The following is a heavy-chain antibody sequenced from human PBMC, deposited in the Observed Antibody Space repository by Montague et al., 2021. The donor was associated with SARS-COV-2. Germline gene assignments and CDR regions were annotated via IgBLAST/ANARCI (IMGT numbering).Heavy chain of an antibody. D-gene: IGHD3-10*01. CDR3: ARWISRLRGVDE. CDR2: ITHRGST. CDR1: GGSFSGYY. Sequence: SQSLSLACAVYGGSFSGYYWTWIRQAPGKGLEWTGEITHRGSTTYNPSLESRVTISVDTSKRQFSLKLRSVTAADTAVYYCARWISRLRGVDEWGQGTLVTVSS. V-gene: IGHV4-34*01. J-gene: IGHJ4*02.